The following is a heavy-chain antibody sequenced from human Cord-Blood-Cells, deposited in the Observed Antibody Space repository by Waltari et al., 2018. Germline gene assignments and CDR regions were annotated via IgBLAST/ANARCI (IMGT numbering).Heavy chain of an antibody. D-gene: IGHD1-26*01. CDR3: ARAGMGATTTDY. V-gene: IGHV3-74*01. J-gene: IGHJ4*02. CDR1: GFTFSSYW. CDR2: INRDGSST. Sequence: EVQLVESGGGLVQPGGSLRLSCAASGFTFSSYWLHWVRQAPGKGLVWVSRINRDGSSTSYADSVKGRVTISRDNAKNTLYLQMNRLRAEDTAVYYCARAGMGATTTDYWGQGTLVTVSS.